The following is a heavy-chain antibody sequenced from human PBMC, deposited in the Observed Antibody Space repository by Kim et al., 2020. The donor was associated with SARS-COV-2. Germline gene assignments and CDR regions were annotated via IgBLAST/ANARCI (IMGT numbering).Heavy chain of an antibody. CDR3: ARGGVAFDI. CDR2: GST. V-gene: IGHV1-46*01. J-gene: IGHJ3*02. Sequence: GSTSYAQKSQGRVTMTRDTSTSTVYMELSSLRSEDTAVYYCARGGVAFDIWGQGTMVTVSS.